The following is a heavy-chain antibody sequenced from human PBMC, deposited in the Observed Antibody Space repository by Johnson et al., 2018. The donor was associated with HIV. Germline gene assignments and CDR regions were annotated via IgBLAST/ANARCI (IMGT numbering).Heavy chain of an antibody. J-gene: IGHJ3*02. V-gene: IGHV3-66*02. CDR3: AMERMGGFEI. D-gene: IGHD1-26*01. Sequence: VQLVESGGGLVQPGGSLRLSCAASGFTVSSNYMSWVRQAPGKGLESVSVVYSGGTTHYADSVKGRSTISRDNSKNTLYLQMNSLRDEDTAVYYCAMERMGGFEIWGQGTMVTVSS. CDR2: VYSGGTT. CDR1: GFTVSSNY.